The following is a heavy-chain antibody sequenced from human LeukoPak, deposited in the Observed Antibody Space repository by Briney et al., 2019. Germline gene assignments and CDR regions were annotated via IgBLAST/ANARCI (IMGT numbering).Heavy chain of an antibody. CDR1: GFTFSSYA. D-gene: IGHD7-27*01. CDR3: AKDGGLWVSAHWGDS. V-gene: IGHV3-23*01. CDR2: ITTGDGNT. Sequence: GGSLRLSCAASGFTFSSYAMHWVRQAPGKGLKWVSTITTGDGNTYYADSVKGRFTVSRDDSKNTLYLQMNSLRAEDTAVYYCAKDGGLWVSAHWGDSWGRGTLVTVSS. J-gene: IGHJ4*02.